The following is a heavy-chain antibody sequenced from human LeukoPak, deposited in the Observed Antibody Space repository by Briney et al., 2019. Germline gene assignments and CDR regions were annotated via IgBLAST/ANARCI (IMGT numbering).Heavy chain of an antibody. J-gene: IGHJ2*01. Sequence: SETLSLTCTVSGGSISSYYWSWIRQPAGKGLEWIGRIYTSGSTNYNPSLKSRVTISVDTSKNQFSLKLSSVTAADTAVYYCARYPDYGGNQVTHWYFDLWGRGTLVTVSS. V-gene: IGHV4-4*07. D-gene: IGHD4-23*01. CDR3: ARYPDYGGNQVTHWYFDL. CDR1: GGSISSYY. CDR2: IYTSGST.